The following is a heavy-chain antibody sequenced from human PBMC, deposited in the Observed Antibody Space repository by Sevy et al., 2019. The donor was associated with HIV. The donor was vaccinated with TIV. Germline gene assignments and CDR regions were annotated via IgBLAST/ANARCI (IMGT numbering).Heavy chain of an antibody. CDR3: ATYSGSSDYNFFQD. D-gene: IGHD3-22*01. CDR1: GFTVSSYY. CDR2: IYSGGST. Sequence: GGSLRLSCVASGFTVSSYYMSWVRQAPGRGLEWVSSIYSGGSTYYAASVKGRFTISSDKSKNTVYFQMNSLRAEDTAIYYCATYSGSSDYNFFQDWGQGTLVTVSS. J-gene: IGHJ1*01. V-gene: IGHV3-53*01.